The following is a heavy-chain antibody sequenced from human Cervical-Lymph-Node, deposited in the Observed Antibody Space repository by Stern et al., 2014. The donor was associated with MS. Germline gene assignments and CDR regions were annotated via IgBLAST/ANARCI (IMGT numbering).Heavy chain of an antibody. CDR2: MNPDSGDT. CDR1: GYNFISDD. J-gene: IGHJ5*01. V-gene: IGHV1-8*01. Sequence: QMQLVQSGAEVRKPGASVRVSCKTSGYNFISDDINWVRQATGQGLEWMGWMNPDSGDTGYAQKFQGRLTITGDTSINTAYMELTSLSSEDSAVYYCTKAWDSWGQGTLVTVSS. CDR3: TKAWDS.